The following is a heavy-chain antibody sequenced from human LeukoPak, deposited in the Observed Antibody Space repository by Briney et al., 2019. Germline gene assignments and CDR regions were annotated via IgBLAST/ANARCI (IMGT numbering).Heavy chain of an antibody. J-gene: IGHJ6*03. CDR2: INPNSGGT. V-gene: IGHV1-2*02. Sequence: GASVKVSCKASGYTFTGYYMHWVRQAPGQGLEWMGWINPNSGGTNYAQKFQGRVTMTRDTSISTAYMELSRLRSDDTAVYYCARDGAGGGYYYYYYMDVWGKGTTVTVSS. D-gene: IGHD1-26*01. CDR3: ARDGAGGGYYYYYYMDV. CDR1: GYTFTGYY.